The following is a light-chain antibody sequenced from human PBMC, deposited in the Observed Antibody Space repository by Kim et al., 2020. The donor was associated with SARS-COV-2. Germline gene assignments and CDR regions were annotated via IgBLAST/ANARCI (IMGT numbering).Light chain of an antibody. Sequence: SSELTQDPAVSVALGQTVRITCQGDSPRSYYATWYQQKPGQAPIVVIYGKNNRPSGIPDRFSGSSSGDTASLTITGTQAGDEADYYCNSRGSNDNVHFGGGAQLTVL. CDR3: NSRGSNDNVH. V-gene: IGLV3-19*01. CDR2: GKN. J-gene: IGLJ2*01. CDR1: SPRSYY.